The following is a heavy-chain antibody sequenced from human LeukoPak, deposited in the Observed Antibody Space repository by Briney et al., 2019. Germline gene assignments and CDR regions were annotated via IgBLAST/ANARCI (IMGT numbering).Heavy chain of an antibody. Sequence: PSETLSLTCPVSGGSISSYHWSWIRQPPGKGLEWIGYIYYSGSTNYNPSLKSRVTISVDTSKNQFSLKLSSVTAADTAVYYCARAYGSGSYYNFLAYWGQGTLVTVSS. CDR2: IYYSGST. D-gene: IGHD3-10*01. CDR3: ARAYGSGSYYNFLAY. V-gene: IGHV4-59*01. CDR1: GGSISSYH. J-gene: IGHJ4*02.